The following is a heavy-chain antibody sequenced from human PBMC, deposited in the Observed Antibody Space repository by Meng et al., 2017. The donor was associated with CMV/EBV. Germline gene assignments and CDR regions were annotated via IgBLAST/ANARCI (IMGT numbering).Heavy chain of an antibody. CDR1: GGSFSGYY. CDR2: INHSGST. J-gene: IGHJ4*02. Sequence: SETLSLTCAVYGGSFSGYYWSWIRQPPGKGLEWIGEINHSGSTNYNPSLKSRVTISVDTSKNQFSLKLSSVTVADTAVYYCARRDGYKGGLDYWGQGTLVTVSS. CDR3: ARRDGYKGGLDY. D-gene: IGHD5-24*01. V-gene: IGHV4-34*01.